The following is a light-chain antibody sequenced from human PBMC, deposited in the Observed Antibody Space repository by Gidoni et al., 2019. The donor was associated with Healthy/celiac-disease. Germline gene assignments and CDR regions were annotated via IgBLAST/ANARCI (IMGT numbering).Light chain of an antibody. V-gene: IGKV1-33*01. Sequence: KIPQSPSTLSASVGDRVTITCRASQDISNCLTWYQQKPGKAPKLLIYDASNLETGVPSRFSGSGSGTEFTFTISSLQPEDIATYYCQQYNNLPYTFGQGTKLEIK. CDR1: QDISNC. CDR3: QQYNNLPYT. J-gene: IGKJ2*01. CDR2: DAS.